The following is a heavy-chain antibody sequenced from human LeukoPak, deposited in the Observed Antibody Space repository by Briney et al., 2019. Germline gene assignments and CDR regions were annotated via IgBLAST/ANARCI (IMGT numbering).Heavy chain of an antibody. V-gene: IGHV3-30*02. CDR2: MSYDGSNK. Sequence: GGSLRLSCAASGFTFSSYGMHWVRQAPGKGLEWVAFMSYDGSNKYYADSVKGRFAISRDNSANTLYLQMNSLRTEDTSVYYCAKDLGSGGTTGPHHYFDYWGQGTLVTVSS. CDR3: AKDLGSGGTTGPHHYFDY. CDR1: GFTFSSYG. D-gene: IGHD6-19*01. J-gene: IGHJ4*02.